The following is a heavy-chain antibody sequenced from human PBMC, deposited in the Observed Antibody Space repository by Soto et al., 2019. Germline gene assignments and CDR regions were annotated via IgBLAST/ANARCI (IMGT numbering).Heavy chain of an antibody. D-gene: IGHD2-2*01. J-gene: IGHJ4*02. CDR1: GGTFSSYT. Sequence: QVQLVQSGAEVKKPGSSVKVSCKASGGTFSSYTISWVRQAPGQGLEWMGRIIPILGIANYAQKFQGRVTITADKSTSTAYMELSSLRSEDTAVYYCARDLGGYAAPTFTYYFDYWGQGTLVTVSS. V-gene: IGHV1-69*08. CDR3: ARDLGGYAAPTFTYYFDY. CDR2: IIPILGIA.